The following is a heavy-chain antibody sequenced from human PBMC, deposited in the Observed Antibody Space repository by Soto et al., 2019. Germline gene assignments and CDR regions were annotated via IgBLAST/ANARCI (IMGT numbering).Heavy chain of an antibody. V-gene: IGHV1-69*01. CDR2: IIPILSTA. CDR1: GGTFNNNA. J-gene: IGHJ6*02. CDR3: ARPYDSSDYYGGGMDV. Sequence: QVQLVQSGAEVKKPGSSVKVSCKASGGTFNNNAISWVRQAPGQGLEWMGGIIPILSTANYAQKFRGRVTITADESTSTGYMDLSSLRSEDTAVYYCARPYDSSDYYGGGMDVWGQGTTVTVSS. D-gene: IGHD3-22*01.